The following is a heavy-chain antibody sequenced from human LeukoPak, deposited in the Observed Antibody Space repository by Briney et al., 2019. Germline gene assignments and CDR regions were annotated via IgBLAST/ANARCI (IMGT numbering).Heavy chain of an antibody. D-gene: IGHD2-2*03. V-gene: IGHV3-9*01. CDR1: GFTFDDYA. Sequence: PGGSLRLSCAASGFTFDDYAMHWVRQAPGKGLEWVSGISWNSGSIGYADSVKGRFTISRDNAKNSLYLQMSSLRAEDTALYYCAKDTEMDIVVVPAAPYGMDVWGQGTTVTVSS. CDR3: AKDTEMDIVVVPAAPYGMDV. CDR2: ISWNSGSI. J-gene: IGHJ6*02.